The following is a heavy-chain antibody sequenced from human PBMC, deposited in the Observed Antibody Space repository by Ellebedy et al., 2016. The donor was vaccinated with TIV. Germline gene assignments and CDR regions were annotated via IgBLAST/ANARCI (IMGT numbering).Heavy chain of an antibody. CDR3: AKGITAAVVEGSLFDP. CDR2: ISGSGGST. V-gene: IGHV3-23*01. D-gene: IGHD6-13*01. J-gene: IGHJ5*02. CDR1: GFTFSSYT. Sequence: GESLKISXAASGFTFSSYTMRWVHQAPGKGLEWVSDISGSGGSTYYADSVKGRFTISRDNSKNTLYLQMNSLRVEDTAVYYCAKGITAAVVEGSLFDPWGQGTLVTVSS.